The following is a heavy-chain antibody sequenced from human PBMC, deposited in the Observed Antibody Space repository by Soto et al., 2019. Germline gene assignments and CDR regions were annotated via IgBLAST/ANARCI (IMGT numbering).Heavy chain of an antibody. CDR2: ISSGGKTI. J-gene: IGHJ5*02. Sequence: EVQLVESGGGLVQPGGSLRLSCVASGFTFSDYEMNWIRQAPGKGLEWVSCISSGGKTIYYADSVQGRFTISRDDAKNSLYLQMNSLRDEDTAVYFCPSRIGYFGRYDPWGQGTQVTVSS. V-gene: IGHV3-48*03. D-gene: IGHD3-3*01. CDR3: PSRIGYFGRYDP. CDR1: GFTFSDYE.